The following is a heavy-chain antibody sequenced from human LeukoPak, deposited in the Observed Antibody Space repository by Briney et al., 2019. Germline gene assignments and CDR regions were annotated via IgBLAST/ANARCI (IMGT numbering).Heavy chain of an antibody. Sequence: SETLSLTCTVSGGSISSHYWSWIRQPPGKGLEWIGYIYYSGSTNYNPSLKSRVTISVDTSKNQFSLKLSSVTAADTAVYYCAREVPAAANFDYRGQGTLVTVSS. J-gene: IGHJ4*02. V-gene: IGHV4-59*11. CDR1: GGSISSHY. CDR2: IYYSGST. D-gene: IGHD2-2*01. CDR3: AREVPAAANFDY.